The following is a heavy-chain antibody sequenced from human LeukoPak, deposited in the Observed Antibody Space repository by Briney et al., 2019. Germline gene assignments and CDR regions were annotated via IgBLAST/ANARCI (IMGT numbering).Heavy chain of an antibody. CDR3: AIHSSGYQDY. CDR2: IIPIFGTA. CDR1: GGTFSSYA. V-gene: IGHV1-69*13. D-gene: IGHD3-22*01. Sequence: ASVKVSCKASGGTFSSYAISWVRQAPGQGLEWMGGIIPIFGTANYAQKFQGRATITADESTSTAYMELSSLRSEDTAVYYCAIHSSGYQDYWGQGTLVTVSS. J-gene: IGHJ4*02.